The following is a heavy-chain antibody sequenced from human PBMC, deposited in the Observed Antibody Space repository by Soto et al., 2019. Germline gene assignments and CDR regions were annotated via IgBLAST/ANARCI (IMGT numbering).Heavy chain of an antibody. J-gene: IGHJ4*02. D-gene: IGHD2-2*01. CDR1: GFTFSGDW. CDR2: SDPSDTGI. Sequence: EVQLVESGGGLVQPGGSLRLSCRDSGFTFSGDWMHWVRQAPGKGLDWVSRSDPSDTGISYAATVKGRFTIFRDNSKTTLYLQMNSLRPEDTAVYYCTRETFGASDYWXXGTQVTVSS. CDR3: TRETFGASDY. V-gene: IGHV3-74*01.